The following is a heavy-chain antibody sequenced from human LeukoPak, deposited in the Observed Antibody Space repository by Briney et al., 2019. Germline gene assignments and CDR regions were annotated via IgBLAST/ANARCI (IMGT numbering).Heavy chain of an antibody. Sequence: GGSLRLSCAASGFTFSSYGMHWVRQAPGKGLEWVAVISYDGSNKYYADSVKGRFTISRDNSKNTLYLQMNSLRAEDTAVYYCAKDIAAAGLYYFDYWGQGTLVTVSS. V-gene: IGHV3-30*18. CDR3: AKDIAAAGLYYFDY. CDR2: ISYDGSNK. J-gene: IGHJ4*02. D-gene: IGHD6-13*01. CDR1: GFTFSSYG.